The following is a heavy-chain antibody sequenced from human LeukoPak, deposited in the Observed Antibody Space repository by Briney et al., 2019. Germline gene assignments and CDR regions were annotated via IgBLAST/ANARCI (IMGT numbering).Heavy chain of an antibody. CDR3: ARELVVAAATVTYYFES. V-gene: IGHV4-34*09. J-gene: IGHJ4*02. CDR1: GGSFSGYY. Sequence: SETLSLTCAVYGGSFSGYYWSWIRQRPGKGLEWIGHIYSSGNTYYNPSLKSRVTISDDTSKKQFSLMLRSVTAADTAVYYCARELVVAAATVTYYFESWGQGVLVTVSS. D-gene: IGHD2-15*01. CDR2: IYSSGNT.